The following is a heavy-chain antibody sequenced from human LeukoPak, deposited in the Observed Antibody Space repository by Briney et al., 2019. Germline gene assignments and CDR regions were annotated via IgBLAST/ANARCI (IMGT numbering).Heavy chain of an antibody. CDR3: SRGLVYSSGYDYGLDV. Sequence: SEILSLTCTVSRDSISTYYWSWIRQPPGKRLEWIAYMYFSGTTNNNPSLKSRVTISVDTSKKQFSLRLSSVTAADTAVYYCSRGLVYSSGYDYGLDVWGQGTTVTVS. CDR2: MYFSGTT. V-gene: IGHV4-59*08. J-gene: IGHJ6*02. D-gene: IGHD6-19*01. CDR1: RDSISTYY.